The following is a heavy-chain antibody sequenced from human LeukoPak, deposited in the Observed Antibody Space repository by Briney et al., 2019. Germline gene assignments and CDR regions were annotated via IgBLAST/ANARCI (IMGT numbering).Heavy chain of an antibody. D-gene: IGHD3-22*01. Sequence: PSETLSLTCAVYGGSLSGYYWSWILQPPGKGLEWIGEISHSGSTNYNPSLKSRVTISVDTSKNQFSLKLSSVTAADTAVYYCARRYDSSGYFSRWGQGTLVTVSS. J-gene: IGHJ4*02. CDR2: ISHSGST. V-gene: IGHV4-34*01. CDR3: ARRYDSSGYFSR. CDR1: GGSLSGYY.